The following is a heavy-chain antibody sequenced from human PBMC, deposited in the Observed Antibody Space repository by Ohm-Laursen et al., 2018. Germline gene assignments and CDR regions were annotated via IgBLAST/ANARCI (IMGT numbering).Heavy chain of an antibody. J-gene: IGHJ4*02. CDR1: GFTFDDYA. D-gene: IGHD3-22*01. Sequence: SLRLSCTASGFTFDDYAMHWVRQAPGKGLEWVSGISWNSGSIGYADSVKGRFTISRDNAKNSLYLQMNNLRAEDTALYYCAKAWDSSGPDYWGQGTLVTVSS. CDR3: AKAWDSSGPDY. V-gene: IGHV3-9*01. CDR2: ISWNSGSI.